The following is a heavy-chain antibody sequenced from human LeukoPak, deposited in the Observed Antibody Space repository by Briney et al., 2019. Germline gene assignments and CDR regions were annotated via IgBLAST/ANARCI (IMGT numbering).Heavy chain of an antibody. CDR1: GGSISSYY. J-gene: IGHJ5*02. D-gene: IGHD6-13*01. Sequence: PSETLSLTCTVSGGSISSYYWSWIRQPPGKGLEWIGYIYYSGSTNYNPSLKSRVTISVDTSKNQFSLKLSSVTAADAAVYYCARISYSSSWAPFFDPWGQGTLVTVSS. CDR2: IYYSGST. V-gene: IGHV4-59*08. CDR3: ARISYSSSWAPFFDP.